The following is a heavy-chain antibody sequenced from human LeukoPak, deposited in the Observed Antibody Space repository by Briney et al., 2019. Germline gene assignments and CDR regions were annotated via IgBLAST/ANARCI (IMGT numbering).Heavy chain of an antibody. D-gene: IGHD3-3*01. J-gene: IGHJ6*03. CDR2: IYYSGST. CDR1: GGSFGSYY. Sequence: SETLSLTCTVSGGSFGSYYWSWLRHPPGKGLEGIGYIYYSGSTNYNPSLKSRVAISVDTSKNQFSLKLSSVTAADTAVYYCARFGVVTPYYYYYYMDVWGKGTTVTVSS. V-gene: IGHV4-59*01. CDR3: ARFGVVTPYYYYYYMDV.